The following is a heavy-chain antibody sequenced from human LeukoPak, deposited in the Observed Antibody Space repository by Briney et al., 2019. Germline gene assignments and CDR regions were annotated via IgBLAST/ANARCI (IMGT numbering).Heavy chain of an antibody. CDR1: GFTFRDYN. V-gene: IGHV3-11*01. CDR2: ITDSGSTI. Sequence: GGSLILSCAASGFTFRDYNMNWVRPAPGKGLEWVSYITDSGSTIHYADSVNGRFTISRDNAKNSLYLQMNSLRAEDSAVYYCARSIGLTGGGVDVWGRGTTVTVSS. D-gene: IGHD3-9*01. CDR3: ARSIGLTGGGVDV. J-gene: IGHJ6*02.